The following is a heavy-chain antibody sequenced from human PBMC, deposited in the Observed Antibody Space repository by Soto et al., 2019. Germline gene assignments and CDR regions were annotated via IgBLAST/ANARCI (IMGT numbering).Heavy chain of an antibody. CDR3: AKDLDIVVVRDGMDV. CDR2: ISGSGGST. CDR1: GFTFSSYA. J-gene: IGHJ6*02. Sequence: GGSLRLSCAASGFTFSSYAMSWVRQAPGKGLEWVSAISGSGGSTYYADSVKGRFTISRDNSKNTLYLQMNSLRAEDTAVYYCAKDLDIVVVRDGMDVWGQGTTVTVSS. D-gene: IGHD2-2*01. V-gene: IGHV3-23*01.